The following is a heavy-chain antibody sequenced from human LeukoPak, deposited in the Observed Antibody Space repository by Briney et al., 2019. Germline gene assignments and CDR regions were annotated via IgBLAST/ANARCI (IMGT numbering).Heavy chain of an antibody. D-gene: IGHD6-19*01. CDR3: ARDGGSGWSSAFFDH. V-gene: IGHV3-53*01. CDR1: GFTVTRNY. CDR2: IYSGGNT. Sequence: GGSLRLSCAASGFTVTRNYMSWVRQAPGKGPEWVSVIYSGGNTDYADSVKGRFTISRDNSKNTLYLQMSSLRAEDTAVYYCARDGGSGWSSAFFDHWGQGTLITVSS. J-gene: IGHJ4*02.